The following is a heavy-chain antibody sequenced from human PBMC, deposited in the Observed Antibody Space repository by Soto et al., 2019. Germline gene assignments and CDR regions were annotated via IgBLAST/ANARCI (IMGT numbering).Heavy chain of an antibody. J-gene: IGHJ4*01. V-gene: IGHV4-34*01. Sequence: TSETLSLTCAVYGGSVNGYYWNWIRQPPGKGPEWIASIYHGGTTFYNPSLKSRITISVDTSNNQFSLKLTSVTAADTAVYYCARVHVMVVAGSTFDYWGHGTLVTVSS. D-gene: IGHD6-19*01. CDR2: IYHGGTT. CDR1: GGSVNGYY. CDR3: ARVHVMVVAGSTFDY.